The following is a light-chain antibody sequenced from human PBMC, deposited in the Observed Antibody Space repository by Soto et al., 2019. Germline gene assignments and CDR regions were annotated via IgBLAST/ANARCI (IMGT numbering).Light chain of an antibody. CDR2: DAS. CDR1: QSISSW. J-gene: IGKJ1*01. Sequence: DIQMTQSPSTLSASVGDRVTITCRASQSISSWLAWYQQKPGKAPKILIYDASSLESGVTSRFSGSGSGTEFTLTISSLQPDDFATYYCQQYNSYSWTFGQATKVESK. CDR3: QQYNSYSWT. V-gene: IGKV1-5*01.